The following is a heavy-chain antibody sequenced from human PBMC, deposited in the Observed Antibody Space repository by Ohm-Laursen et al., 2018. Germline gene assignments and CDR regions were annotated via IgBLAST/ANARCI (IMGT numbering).Heavy chain of an antibody. J-gene: IGHJ4*02. CDR3: ARDPPEDSSWYADY. CDR2: IKQDGSEK. CDR1: GFTFSSYW. Sequence: SLRLSCSASGFTFSSYWMSWVRQAPGKGLEWVANIKQDGSEKYYVDSVKGRFTISRDNAKNSLYLQMNSLRAEDTAVYYCARDPPEDSSWYADYWGQGTLVTVSS. V-gene: IGHV3-7*01. D-gene: IGHD6-13*01.